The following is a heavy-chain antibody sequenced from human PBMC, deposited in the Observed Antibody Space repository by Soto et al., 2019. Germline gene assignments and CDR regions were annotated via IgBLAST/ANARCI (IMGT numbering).Heavy chain of an antibody. CDR3: VRGDRGGFGL. D-gene: IGHD2-21*02. Sequence: EVQLVESEGGLVQRGGSLRLSCAASGFTFNYYWMHWVRQAPGQGLVWVSHIHSDGSKTTYADSVKGRFTISRDNAKNTLYIQMNSLRAKDTAVYYCVRGDRGGFGLWGQGTAVTVSS. CDR1: GFTFNYYW. V-gene: IGHV3-74*01. CDR2: IHSDGSKT. J-gene: IGHJ3*01.